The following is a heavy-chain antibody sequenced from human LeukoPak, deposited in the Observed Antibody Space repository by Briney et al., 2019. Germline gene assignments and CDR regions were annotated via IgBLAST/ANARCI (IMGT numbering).Heavy chain of an antibody. Sequence: GRSLRLSCAASGFTFSSYGMHWVRQAPGKGLEWVAVISYDGSNKYYADSVKGRFTISRDNSKNTLYLQMNSLRAEDTAVYYCARVHRGYSYGRLDYWGQGTLVTVSS. J-gene: IGHJ4*02. V-gene: IGHV3-30*03. D-gene: IGHD5-18*01. CDR1: GFTFSSYG. CDR2: ISYDGSNK. CDR3: ARVHRGYSYGRLDY.